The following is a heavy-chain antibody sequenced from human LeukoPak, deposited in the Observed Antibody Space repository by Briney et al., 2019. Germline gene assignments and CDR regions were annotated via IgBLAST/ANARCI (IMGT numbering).Heavy chain of an antibody. J-gene: IGHJ4*02. Sequence: GGSLSLSCAASGFSFSNAWMSWVRKAPGKGREGVGRIKSTTDGGTTDYAAPVKGRFTISRDDSKNTLYIQMNSLRTDDTAVYYCTREDFWNYVMWGQGTLVTVSS. CDR2: IKSTTDGGTT. V-gene: IGHV3-15*01. CDR3: TREDFWNYVM. CDR1: GFSFSNAW. D-gene: IGHD1-7*01.